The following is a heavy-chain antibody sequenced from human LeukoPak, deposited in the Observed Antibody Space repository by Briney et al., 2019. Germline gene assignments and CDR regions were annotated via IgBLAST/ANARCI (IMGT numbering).Heavy chain of an antibody. J-gene: IGHJ6*03. CDR3: AREEQQLVLGYYYYYMDV. V-gene: IGHV4-59*01. CDR1: GGSISSYY. CDR2: IYYSGST. Sequence: SETLSLACTVSGGSISSYYWNWIRQPPGKGLEWIGYIYYSGSTNYNPSLKSRVTISVDTSKNQFSLKLSSVTAADTAVYYCAREEQQLVLGYYYYYMDVWGKGTTVTISS. D-gene: IGHD6-13*01.